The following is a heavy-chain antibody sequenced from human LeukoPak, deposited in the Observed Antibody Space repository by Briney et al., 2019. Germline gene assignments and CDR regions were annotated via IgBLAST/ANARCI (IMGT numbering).Heavy chain of an antibody. CDR3: ARGPDSSGWVD. J-gene: IGHJ4*02. Sequence: GGSLRLSCAASGSTFSSYWMSWVRQAPGKGLEWVANIKQDGSEKYYVDSVKGRFTISRDNAKNSLYLQMNSLRAEDTAVYYCARGPDSSGWVDWGQGTLVTVSS. CDR1: GSTFSSYW. D-gene: IGHD6-19*01. V-gene: IGHV3-7*03. CDR2: IKQDGSEK.